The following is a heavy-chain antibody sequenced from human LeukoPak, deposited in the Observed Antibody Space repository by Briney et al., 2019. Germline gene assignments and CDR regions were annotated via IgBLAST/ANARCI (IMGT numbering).Heavy chain of an antibody. Sequence: PGGSLRLSCAASGFTFSDYYMTWIRQAPGKGLECISSISDSGATINYADSLKGRFTISRDNSKNSLYLQMNSLRAEDTAVYYCARASGWYERGPDYYYYYMDVWGKGTTVTVSS. V-gene: IGHV3-11*04. D-gene: IGHD6-19*01. CDR1: GFTFSDYY. J-gene: IGHJ6*03. CDR2: ISDSGATI. CDR3: ARASGWYERGPDYYYYYMDV.